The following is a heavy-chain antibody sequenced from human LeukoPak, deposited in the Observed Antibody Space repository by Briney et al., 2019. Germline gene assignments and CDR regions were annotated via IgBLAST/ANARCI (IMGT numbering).Heavy chain of an antibody. J-gene: IGHJ6*03. V-gene: IGHV4-39*01. CDR1: GGSFSGYY. D-gene: IGHD3-10*01. Sequence: SETLSLTCAVYGGSFSGYYWGWIRQPPGKGLEWIGSIYYSGSTYYNPSLKSRVTISVDTSKNQFSLKLSSVTAADTAVYYCARHLPDYYGSGRGYYYMDVWGKGTTVTISS. CDR3: ARHLPDYYGSGRGYYYMDV. CDR2: IYYSGST.